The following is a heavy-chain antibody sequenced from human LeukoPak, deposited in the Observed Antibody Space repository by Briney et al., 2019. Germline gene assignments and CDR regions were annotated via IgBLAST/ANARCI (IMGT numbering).Heavy chain of an antibody. CDR2: ISGSGGST. J-gene: IGHJ6*02. Sequence: GGSLRLSCAASGFAFSSYAMSWVRQAPGKGLEWVSAISGSGGSTYYADSVKGRFTISRDNSRNTLYLQMNSLRAEDTAVYYCAKARLAVADYYYGMDVWGQGTTVTVSS. V-gene: IGHV3-23*01. CDR1: GFAFSSYA. CDR3: AKARLAVADYYYGMDV. D-gene: IGHD6-19*01.